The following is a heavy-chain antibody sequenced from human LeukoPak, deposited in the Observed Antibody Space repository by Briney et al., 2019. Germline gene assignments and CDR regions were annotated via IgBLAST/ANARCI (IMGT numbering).Heavy chain of an antibody. CDR1: GYTLTSYG. J-gene: IGHJ4*02. Sequence: ASEKVSCKTSGYTLTSYGVSWVRQAPGQRLEWMGWISTYNYNTNYAQKFRGRVTLTKDTSTSTVYMELRSLRSDDTAIYYCARQVDTTMALPDYWGQGTLVTVSS. D-gene: IGHD5-18*01. CDR3: ARQVDTTMALPDY. CDR2: ISTYNYNT. V-gene: IGHV1-18*01.